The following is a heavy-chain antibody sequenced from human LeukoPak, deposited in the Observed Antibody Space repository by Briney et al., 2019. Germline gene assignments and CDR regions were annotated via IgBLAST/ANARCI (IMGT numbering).Heavy chain of an antibody. CDR1: GGSFSGYY. V-gene: IGHV4-34*01. D-gene: IGHD1-26*01. Sequence: SETLSLTCAVYGGSFSGYYWSWIRQPPGKGLEWIGSIYYSGSTYYNPSLKSRVTISVDTSKNQFSLKLSSVTAADTAVYYCARVGATGYWGQGTLVTVSS. CDR3: ARVGATGY. J-gene: IGHJ4*02. CDR2: IYYSGST.